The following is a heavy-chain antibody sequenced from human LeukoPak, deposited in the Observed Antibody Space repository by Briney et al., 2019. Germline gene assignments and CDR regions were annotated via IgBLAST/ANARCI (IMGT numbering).Heavy chain of an antibody. V-gene: IGHV3-9*01. J-gene: IGHJ4*02. Sequence: PGGSLRLSCAASGLTFVDYAMHWVRQAPGKGLEWVSGISWNSDSIGYADSVRGRFTISRDNAKNSLYLQMNGLSVEDTALYYCAKDRSMVTTGSSDYWGQGTLVTVSS. CDR3: AKDRSMVTTGSSDY. CDR2: ISWNSDSI. D-gene: IGHD3-10*01. CDR1: GLTFVDYA.